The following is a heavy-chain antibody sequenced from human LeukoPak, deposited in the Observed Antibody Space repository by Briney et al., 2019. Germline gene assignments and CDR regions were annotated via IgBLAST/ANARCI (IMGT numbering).Heavy chain of an antibody. Sequence: PGGSLRLSCAGSGFTFSSYGMSWVRQAPGKGLEGVSAISGSGGSTYYADSGKGRFTISRDNSKNTLYLQMNSLRAEDTAVYYCAKNGGGGSYDLYYYYYMDVWGKGTTVTISS. CDR1: GFTFSSYG. CDR3: AKNGGGGSYDLYYYYYMDV. J-gene: IGHJ6*03. CDR2: ISGSGGST. D-gene: IGHD1-26*01. V-gene: IGHV3-23*01.